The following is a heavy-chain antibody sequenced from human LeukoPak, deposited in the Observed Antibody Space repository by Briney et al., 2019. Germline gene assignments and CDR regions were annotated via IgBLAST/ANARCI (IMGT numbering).Heavy chain of an antibody. CDR3: ARDTRRITMVRGVIPRGMDV. J-gene: IGHJ6*02. CDR1: GFIFSSYS. D-gene: IGHD3-10*01. V-gene: IGHV3-48*01. CDR2: ISSSSSTI. Sequence: GGSLGLSCAASGFIFSSYSMNWVRQAPGKGLEWVSYISSSSSTIYYADSVKGRFTISRDNAKNSLYLQMNSLRAEDTAVYYCARDTRRITMVRGVIPRGMDVWGQGTTVTVSS.